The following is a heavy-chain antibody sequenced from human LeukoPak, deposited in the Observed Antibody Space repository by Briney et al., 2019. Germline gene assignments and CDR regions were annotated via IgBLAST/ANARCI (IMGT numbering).Heavy chain of an antibody. CDR2: INTDGSIK. CDR3: ARDQGIFDY. Sequence: GGSLRLSCAGSGFTFGSFWMHWVRQAPGKGLVWVSRINTDGSIKDYADSVKGRFTISRDNGKNTVDLQMNSLRDEDSAVYYCARDQGIFDYWGQGTLVTVSS. J-gene: IGHJ4*02. CDR1: GFTFGSFW. V-gene: IGHV3-74*01.